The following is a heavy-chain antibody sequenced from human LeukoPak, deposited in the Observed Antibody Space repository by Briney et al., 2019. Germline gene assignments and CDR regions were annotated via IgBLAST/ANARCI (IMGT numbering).Heavy chain of an antibody. J-gene: IGHJ4*02. CDR2: ISGYNGKT. Sequence: ASMKVSCKAPGYTFTSYGISWVRQAPGQGLEWMGWISGYNGKTNYAQKLQGRVTMTTDTSTSTAYMELRSLRSDDTAVYYCARASLVAAGDYFDYWGQGTLVTVSS. V-gene: IGHV1-18*01. D-gene: IGHD6-13*01. CDR1: GYTFTSYG. CDR3: ARASLVAAGDYFDY.